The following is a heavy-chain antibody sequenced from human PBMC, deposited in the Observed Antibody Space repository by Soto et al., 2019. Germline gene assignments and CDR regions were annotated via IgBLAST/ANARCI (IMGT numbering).Heavy chain of an antibody. Sequence: QVQLQESGPGLVKPSQTLSLTCTVSGGSISSGGYYWSWIRQLPGKGLEWIGYIYSSGSTYYNPSLQSRVTISLDTSKHHFSLNLSSVTAADTAVYYCARSDSSGYYFGYWGQGTLVTDSS. CDR1: GGSISSGGYY. CDR2: IYSSGST. D-gene: IGHD3-22*01. CDR3: ARSDSSGYYFGY. V-gene: IGHV4-31*03. J-gene: IGHJ4*02.